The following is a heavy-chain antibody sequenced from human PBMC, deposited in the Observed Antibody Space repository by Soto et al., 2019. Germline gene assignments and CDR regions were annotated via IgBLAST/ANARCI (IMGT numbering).Heavy chain of an antibody. CDR2: ILSSGST. J-gene: IGHJ5*02. D-gene: IGHD2-21*02. V-gene: IGHV4-4*07. Sequence: SETLSLTCTVSGGSITDYSWVWIRQPAGKGLEWIGRILSSGSTNYNPSLKGRITMSLDTSKDQFSLKLNSATATDTAVYFCARDQGVVVTADNWFDPWGQGILVTVSS. CDR3: ARDQGVVVTADNWFDP. CDR1: GGSITDYS.